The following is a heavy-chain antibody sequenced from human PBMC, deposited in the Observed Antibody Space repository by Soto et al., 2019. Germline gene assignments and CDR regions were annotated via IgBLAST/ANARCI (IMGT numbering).Heavy chain of an antibody. CDR1: GDSISTRSNY. CDR3: AREVPPIRAHNPPEYFQH. Sequence: TSETLSLTCTVSGDSISTRSNYWAWIRQPPGKGLEWIGSIYYTGGTYYNPSLKSRVTLFLDTSKNQFSLNLNSVTAADTAVYYCAREVPPIRAHNPPEYFQHWAQGTPVPVSS. J-gene: IGHJ1*01. V-gene: IGHV4-39*02. CDR2: IYYTGGT.